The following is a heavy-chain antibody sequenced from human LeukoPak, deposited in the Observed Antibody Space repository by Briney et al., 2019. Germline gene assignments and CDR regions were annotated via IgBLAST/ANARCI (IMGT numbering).Heavy chain of an antibody. CDR1: GGSISSYY. CDR3: ARSTPLYSSGWYPNWFDP. D-gene: IGHD6-19*01. Sequence: KPSETLSLTCTVSGGSISSYYWSWIRQPPGKGLEWIGYIYYSGSTNYNPSLKSRVTISVDTSKNQFSLKLSSVTAADTAVYYCARSTPLYSSGWYPNWFDPWGQGTLVTVSS. J-gene: IGHJ5*02. CDR2: IYYSGST. V-gene: IGHV4-59*01.